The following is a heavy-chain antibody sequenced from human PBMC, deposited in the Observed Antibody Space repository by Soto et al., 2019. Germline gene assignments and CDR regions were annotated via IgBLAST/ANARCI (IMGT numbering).Heavy chain of an antibody. CDR2: ISGSGGST. J-gene: IGHJ4*02. CDR1: GFTFSNSA. Sequence: PGGSLRLSCAAFGFTFSNSAMSWVRQAPGKGLEWVSAISGSGGSTYYADSVKGRFTISRDNSKNTLYLQMNSLRAEDTAVYYCAKDLRLRYFDWSFDYWGQGTLVTVSS. CDR3: AKDLRLRYFDWSFDY. D-gene: IGHD3-9*01. V-gene: IGHV3-23*01.